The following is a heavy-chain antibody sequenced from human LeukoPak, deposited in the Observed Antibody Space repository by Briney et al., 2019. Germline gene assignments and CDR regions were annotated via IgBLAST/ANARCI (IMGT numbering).Heavy chain of an antibody. J-gene: IGHJ4*02. CDR2: INPNSADT. CDR1: GYTFTSHV. D-gene: IGHD1-7*01. Sequence: ASVKVSCKASGYTFTSHVINWVRQAPGQGLEWMGWINPNSADTSYAQKFRGRVIMTRDTSINTAYVVLSGLKSDDTAVYYCARPLTGTSWYYFDYWGQGTLVTVSS. CDR3: ARPLTGTSWYYFDY. V-gene: IGHV1-2*02.